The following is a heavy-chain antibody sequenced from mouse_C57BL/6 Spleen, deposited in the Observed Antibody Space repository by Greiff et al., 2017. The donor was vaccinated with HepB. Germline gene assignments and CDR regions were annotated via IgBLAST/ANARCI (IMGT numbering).Heavy chain of an antibody. V-gene: IGHV1-66*01. CDR3: ANTISYAMDY. CDR1: GYSFTSYY. D-gene: IGHD2-12*01. Sequence: VMLVESGPELVKPGASVKISCKASGYSFTSYYIHWVRQRPGQGLEWIGWIYPGSGNTKYKEKFKGKATLTADTSSSTAYMQLSSLTSEDSAVYYCANTISYAMDYWGQGTSVTVSS. CDR2: IYPGSGNT. J-gene: IGHJ4*01.